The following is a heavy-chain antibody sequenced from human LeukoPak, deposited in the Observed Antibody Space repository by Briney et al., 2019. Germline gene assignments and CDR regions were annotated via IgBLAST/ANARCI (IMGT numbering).Heavy chain of an antibody. CDR1: GFTFSSYA. CDR2: ISGSGGST. D-gene: IGHD3-10*01. CDR3: AKDQEKDHYYGSGSGY. J-gene: IGHJ4*02. Sequence: PGGSLRLSCAAYGFTFSSYAMRWVRQAPGKGLELVSGISGSGGSTYYADSVKGRFNISRHNSKNTLYLQMNSLRAEDTAVYYCAKDQEKDHYYGSGSGYWGQGTLVTVSS. V-gene: IGHV3-23*01.